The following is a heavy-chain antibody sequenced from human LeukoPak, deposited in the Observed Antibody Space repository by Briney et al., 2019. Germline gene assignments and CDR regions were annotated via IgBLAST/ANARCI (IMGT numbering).Heavy chain of an antibody. Sequence: PSETLPLTCAVYGGSFSGYYWSWIRQPPGKGLEWIGEINHSGSTNYNPSLKSRVTISVDTSKNQFSLKLSSVTAADTAVYYCARAPRSMITFGGVITLWGQGTLVTVSS. D-gene: IGHD3-16*02. CDR1: GGSFSGYY. V-gene: IGHV4-34*01. CDR2: INHSGST. J-gene: IGHJ4*02. CDR3: ARAPRSMITFGGVITL.